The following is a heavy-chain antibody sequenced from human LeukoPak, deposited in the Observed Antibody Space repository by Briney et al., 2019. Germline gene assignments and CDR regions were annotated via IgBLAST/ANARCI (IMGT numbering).Heavy chain of an antibody. J-gene: IGHJ4*02. D-gene: IGHD6-19*01. V-gene: IGHV3-48*02. Sequence: GGSLRLSCAAPGFTFSSFTMNWVRQAPGKGLEWVSYIDSSSSTIYYADSVKGRFTISRDNAKNSLYLQMNSLRDEDTAVYYCARDTEIKAVAGIFYWGQGTLVTVSS. CDR2: IDSSSSTI. CDR3: ARDTEIKAVAGIFY. CDR1: GFTFSSFT.